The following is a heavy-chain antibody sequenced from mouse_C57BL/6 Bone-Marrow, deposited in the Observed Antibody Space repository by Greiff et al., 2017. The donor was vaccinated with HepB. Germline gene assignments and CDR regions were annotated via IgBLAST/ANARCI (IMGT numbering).Heavy chain of an antibody. J-gene: IGHJ2*01. Sequence: QVQLQQSGAELAKPGASVKLSCKASGYTFTSYWMHWVKQRPGQGLEWIGYINPSSGYTKYNQKFKDKATLTADKSSSTAHMQLSSLTYEDYAVYYCARSNTKGYFDFWGQGTTLTVSS. D-gene: IGHD5-1-1*01. CDR2: INPSSGYT. V-gene: IGHV1-7*01. CDR1: GYTFTSYW. CDR3: ARSNTKGYFDF.